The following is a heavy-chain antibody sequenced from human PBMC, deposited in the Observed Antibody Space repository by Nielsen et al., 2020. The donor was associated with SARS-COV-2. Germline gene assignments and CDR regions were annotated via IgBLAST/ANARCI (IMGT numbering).Heavy chain of an antibody. J-gene: IGHJ4*02. CDR3: ARGGNWNDPIDY. Sequence: GESLKISCAASEFSVSTYSMNWVRQAPGKGLEWVSSISRSSTYINYADSVKGRFTISRDNAKNSLYLQMNSLRAEDTAVYYCARGGNWNDPIDYWGQGTLVTVSS. D-gene: IGHD1-1*01. CDR1: EFSVSTYS. V-gene: IGHV3-21*01. CDR2: ISRSSTYI.